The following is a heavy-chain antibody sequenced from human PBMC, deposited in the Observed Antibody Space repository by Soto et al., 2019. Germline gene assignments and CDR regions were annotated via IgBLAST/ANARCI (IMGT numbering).Heavy chain of an antibody. CDR3: ARSTKPLDYYGMDV. Sequence: ASVKVSCKASGYTFTSYGISWVRQDPGQGLEWMGWISAYNGNTNYAQKLQGRVTMTTDTSTSTAYMELRSLRSDDTAVYYCARSTKPLDYYGMDVWGQGTTVTVSS. CDR1: GYTFTSYG. J-gene: IGHJ6*02. CDR2: ISAYNGNT. V-gene: IGHV1-18*04.